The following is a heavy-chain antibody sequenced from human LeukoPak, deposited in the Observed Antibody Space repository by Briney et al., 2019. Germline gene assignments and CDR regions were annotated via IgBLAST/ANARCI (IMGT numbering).Heavy chain of an antibody. V-gene: IGHV3-23*01. CDR2: ISGSCGST. J-gene: IGHJ4*02. D-gene: IGHD1-26*01. CDR1: GFTFSSYA. CDR3: AKGVRIVGARFYFDY. Sequence: GGSLRLSCAASGFTFSSYAMSWVRQAPGKGLEGVSAISGSCGSTYYADSVKGRFTISRDNSKYTLYLQMNSLRAEDTAVYYCAKGVRIVGARFYFDYWGQGTLVTVSS.